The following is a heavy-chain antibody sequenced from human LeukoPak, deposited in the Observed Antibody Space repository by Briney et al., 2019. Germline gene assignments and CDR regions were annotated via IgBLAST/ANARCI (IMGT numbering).Heavy chain of an antibody. V-gene: IGHV3-74*01. CDR3: AREGYSSGWYPY. CDR2: INSDGSST. Sequence: GGSMRLSCAASGFTFSSYWMHWVRQAPGKGLVWVSRINSDGSSTSYADSVKGRFTISRDNAKNTLYPQMNSLRAEDTAVYYCAREGYSSGWYPYWGQGTLVTVSS. D-gene: IGHD6-19*01. CDR1: GFTFSSYW. J-gene: IGHJ4*02.